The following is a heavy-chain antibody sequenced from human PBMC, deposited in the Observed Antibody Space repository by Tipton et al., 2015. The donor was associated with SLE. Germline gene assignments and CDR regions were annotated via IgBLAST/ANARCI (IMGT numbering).Heavy chain of an antibody. CDR2: IYYSGST. D-gene: IGHD2-15*01. CDR1: GGSISSSSYY. CDR3: ATPSTTLGGSGWH. J-gene: IGHJ4*02. Sequence: TLSLTCTVSGGSISSSSYYWGWIRQPPGKGLEWIGSIYYSGSTYYNPSLKSRVTISVDTSKNQFSRKLSSVTAADTAVYYCATPSTTLGGSGWHWGQGTLVTVSS. V-gene: IGHV4-39*07.